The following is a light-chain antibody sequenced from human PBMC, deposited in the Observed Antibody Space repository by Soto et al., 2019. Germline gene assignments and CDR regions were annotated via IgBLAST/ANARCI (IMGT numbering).Light chain of an antibody. CDR1: SSDVGSYDR. CDR2: EVS. V-gene: IGLV2-18*02. J-gene: IGLJ2*01. CDR3: CSYTSSSTWV. Sequence: QSVLTQPPSVSGSPGQSVTISCTGTSSDVGSYDRVSWYQQPPGTAPKLMISEVSNRPSGVPDRFSGSKSGNTASLTISGLQAEDEADYYCCSYTSSSTWVFGGGTQLTVL.